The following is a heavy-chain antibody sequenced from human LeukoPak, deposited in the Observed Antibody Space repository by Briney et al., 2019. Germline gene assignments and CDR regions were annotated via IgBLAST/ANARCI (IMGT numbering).Heavy chain of an antibody. V-gene: IGHV3-73*01. CDR2: IRSKANGYTT. CDR1: GFTFSGSA. CDR3: TRPAVGDAFNI. Sequence: GGSLRLSCAASGFTFSGSAMHWVRQASGKGLEWVGRIRSKANGYTTAYGASVKGRFTISRDDSQRATYVQMNSLKIEDTAVYYGTRPAVGDAFNIWAQGKMVT. D-gene: IGHD6-19*01. J-gene: IGHJ3*02.